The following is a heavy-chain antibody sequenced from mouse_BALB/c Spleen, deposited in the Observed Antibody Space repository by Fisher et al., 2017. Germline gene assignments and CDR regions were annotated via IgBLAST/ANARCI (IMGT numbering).Heavy chain of an antibody. CDR3: TRCYYGNYDMDY. Sequence: KFKGKATLTADKSSSTAYMELSSLTSEDSAVYYCTRCYYGNYDMDYWGQGTSVTVSS. D-gene: IGHD1-1*02. J-gene: IGHJ4*01. V-gene: IGHV1-15*01.